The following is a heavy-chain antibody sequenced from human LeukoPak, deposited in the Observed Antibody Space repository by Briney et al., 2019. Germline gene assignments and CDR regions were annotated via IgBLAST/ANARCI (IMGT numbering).Heavy chain of an antibody. CDR1: GYTFNSYA. Sequence: PRASVKVSCKASGYTFNSYALDWVRQAPGQGLEWMGWINTNTGNPTYAQGFTGRFVFSLDTSVSTAYVEISSLKAEDTAVYYCARARYCIGSTCPAGYYGMDVWGQGTTVTVSS. CDR2: INTNTGNP. D-gene: IGHD2-15*01. J-gene: IGHJ6*02. V-gene: IGHV7-4-1*02. CDR3: ARARYCIGSTCPAGYYGMDV.